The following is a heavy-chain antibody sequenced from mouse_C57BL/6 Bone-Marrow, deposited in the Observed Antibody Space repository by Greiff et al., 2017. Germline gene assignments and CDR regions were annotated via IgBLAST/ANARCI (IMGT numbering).Heavy chain of an antibody. CDR3: ASQGVVDDY. CDR2: IDPSDSYT. Sequence: VQLQQPGAELVMPGASVKLSCKASGYTFTSYWMHWVKQRPGQGLEWIGEIDPSDSYTNYNQKFKGKSTLTVDKSSSTAYLQLSSLTSEDSAVYDCASQGVVDDYWGQGTTLTVSS. D-gene: IGHD1-1*01. V-gene: IGHV1-69*01. J-gene: IGHJ2*01. CDR1: GYTFTSYW.